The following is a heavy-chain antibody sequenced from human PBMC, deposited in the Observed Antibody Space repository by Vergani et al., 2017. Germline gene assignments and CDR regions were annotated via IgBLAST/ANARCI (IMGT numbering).Heavy chain of an antibody. J-gene: IGHJ6*03. CDR1: GFTFSSYG. V-gene: IGHV3-30*18. CDR2: ITYDGNNK. D-gene: IGHD2-2*01. Sequence: QVQLVESGGGVVQPGRSLRLSCAASGFTFSSYGMHWVRQAPGKGLEWVAVITYDGNNKYYADSVKGRFTISRDNAENTLYVQMNSLRVEDTAVYYCAKGGDIVVVPGARVNYMDVWGKGP. CDR3: AKGGDIVVVPGARVNYMDV.